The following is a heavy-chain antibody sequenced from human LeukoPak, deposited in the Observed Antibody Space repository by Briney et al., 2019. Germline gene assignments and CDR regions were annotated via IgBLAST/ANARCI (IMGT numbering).Heavy chain of an antibody. CDR2: IRYDGSNI. V-gene: IGHV3-30*02. CDR1: AFTFSNYG. Sequence: PGGSLRLSCVASAFTFSNYGMHWVRQAPGKGLEWVAFIRYDGSNIYYADSVKGRFTISRDNSKNTLYLQMNSLRAEDTAVYYCARGSYDFWSGYANWFDPWGQGTLVTVSS. D-gene: IGHD3-3*01. J-gene: IGHJ5*02. CDR3: ARGSYDFWSGYANWFDP.